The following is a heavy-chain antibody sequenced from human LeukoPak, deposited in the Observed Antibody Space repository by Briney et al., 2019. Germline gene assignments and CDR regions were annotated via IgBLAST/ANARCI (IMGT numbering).Heavy chain of an antibody. CDR2: IYPDDSDT. J-gene: IGHJ6*03. CDR3: ARPVGYCSSTNCYYYYYYMDV. CDR1: GYTFTSYW. V-gene: IGHV5-51*01. D-gene: IGHD2-2*01. Sequence: PGGSQRLSCKGSGYTFTSYWIAWVRQMPGKGLEWMGIIYPDDSDTRYSPSFQGQVTISADKSISTAYLQWSSLKASDTAMYYCARPVGYCSSTNCYYYYYYMDVWGKGTTVTVSS.